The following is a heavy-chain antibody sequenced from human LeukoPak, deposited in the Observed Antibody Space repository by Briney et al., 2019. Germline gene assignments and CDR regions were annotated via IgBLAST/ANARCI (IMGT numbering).Heavy chain of an antibody. V-gene: IGHV4-59*01. D-gene: IGHD3-10*01. Sequence: SETLSLTCTVSGGSISSYYWSWIRQPPGKGLEWIGYIYYSGSTNYNPSLKSRVTISVDTSKDQFSLKLSSVTPADTAVYYCARVGTYGSGSYLSWLDYWGQGTLVTVSS. CDR3: ARVGTYGSGSYLSWLDY. CDR2: IYYSGST. J-gene: IGHJ4*02. CDR1: GGSISSYY.